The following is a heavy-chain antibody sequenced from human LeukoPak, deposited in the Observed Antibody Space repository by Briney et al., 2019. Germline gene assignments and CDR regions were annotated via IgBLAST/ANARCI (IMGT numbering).Heavy chain of an antibody. CDR2: IIPILGIA. V-gene: IGHV1-69*04. CDR3: ARGQSGYSYGYAFDI. CDR1: GGTFNTYS. D-gene: IGHD5-18*01. J-gene: IGHJ3*02. Sequence: GASVKVSCKASGGTFNTYSITWVRQAPGQGLEWMGKIIPILGIANYAQKFQGRVTITADKSTSTAYMELSSLRSEDTAVYYCARGQSGYSYGYAFDIWGQGTMVTVSS.